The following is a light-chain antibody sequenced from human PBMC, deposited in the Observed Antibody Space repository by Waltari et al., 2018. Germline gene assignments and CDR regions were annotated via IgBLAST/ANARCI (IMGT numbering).Light chain of an antibody. CDR2: GTS. Sequence: EIVMTQSPVTLSVSPGERAALSCRPSQSVRTNLAWYQQRHGQTPSLLIYGTSTRATDIPARFSGSGSGTEFTLTISSLQSEDFAVYYCQQYNDWPYTFGQGTKLEIK. CDR3: QQYNDWPYT. CDR1: QSVRTN. V-gene: IGKV3D-15*01. J-gene: IGKJ2*01.